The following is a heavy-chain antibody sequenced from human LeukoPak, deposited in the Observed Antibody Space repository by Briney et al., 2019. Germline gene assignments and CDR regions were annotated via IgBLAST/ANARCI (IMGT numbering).Heavy chain of an antibody. CDR1: GYTFTGHY. CDR2: INPNSGGT. V-gene: IGHV1-2*02. J-gene: IGHJ6*03. CDR3: ARGGDNYYYYYMDV. Sequence: ASVKVSCKASGYTFTGHYMHWVRQAPGQGLEWMGWINPNSGGTNYAQKFQGRVTMTRDTSISTAYLELSRLRSDDTAVYYCARGGDNYYYYYMDVWGKGTTVTVSS. D-gene: IGHD7-27*01.